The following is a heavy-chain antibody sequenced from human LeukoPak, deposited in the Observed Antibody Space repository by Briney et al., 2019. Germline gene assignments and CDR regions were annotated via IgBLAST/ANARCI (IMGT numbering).Heavy chain of an antibody. CDR2: ISYDGSNK. D-gene: IGHD4-17*01. Sequence: GGSMRLSCAASGFTFSSYAMHWVRQAPGKGLEWVAVISYDGSNKYYADSVKGRFTISRDNSKNTLYLQMNSLRAEDTAIYYCARETGSAVGSTDFDYWGQGTLVTVSS. J-gene: IGHJ4*02. V-gene: IGHV3-30-3*01. CDR3: ARETGSAVGSTDFDY. CDR1: GFTFSSYA.